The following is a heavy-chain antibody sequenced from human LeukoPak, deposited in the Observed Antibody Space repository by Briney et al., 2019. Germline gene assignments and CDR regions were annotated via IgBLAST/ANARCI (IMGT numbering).Heavy chain of an antibody. Sequence: GRSLRLSCAASGFTFSSYSVNWVRQAPGKGLEWVSSISSSSSYIYYADSVKGRFTISRDNAKNSLYLQMNSLRAEDTAVYYCARAVRIAAAGPDAFDIWGQGTMVTVSS. J-gene: IGHJ3*02. CDR2: ISSSSSYI. CDR1: GFTFSSYS. V-gene: IGHV3-21*01. D-gene: IGHD6-13*01. CDR3: ARAVRIAAAGPDAFDI.